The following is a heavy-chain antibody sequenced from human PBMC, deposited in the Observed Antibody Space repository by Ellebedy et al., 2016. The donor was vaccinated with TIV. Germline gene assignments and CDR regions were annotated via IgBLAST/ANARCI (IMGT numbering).Heavy chain of an antibody. CDR2: IYFSGST. CDR3: ARHASYYDSSGYSGYYFDY. V-gene: IGHV4-39*01. CDR1: GGSISSSSYY. J-gene: IGHJ4*02. Sequence: MPSETLSLTCTVSGGSISSSSYYWGWIRQPPGKGLEWIGSIYFSGSTYYNPSLKSRVTTSVDPSKHQFSLKLSSVTAADTAVYYCARHASYYDSSGYSGYYFDYWGQGTLVTVSS. D-gene: IGHD3-22*01.